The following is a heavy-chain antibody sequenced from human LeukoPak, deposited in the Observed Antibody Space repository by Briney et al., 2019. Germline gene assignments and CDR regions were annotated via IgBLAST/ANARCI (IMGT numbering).Heavy chain of an antibody. Sequence: GESLKISCKGSGYSFTSYWIGWVRQMPGKGLEWMGIIYPGDSDTRYSPSFQGQVTISADKSISTAYLQWSSLKASDTAMYYCARLHPYCSGGSCYVLRAWFDPWAREPWSPSPQ. J-gene: IGHJ5*02. CDR2: IYPGDSDT. CDR3: ARLHPYCSGGSCYVLRAWFDP. CDR1: GYSFTSYW. D-gene: IGHD2-15*01. V-gene: IGHV5-51*01.